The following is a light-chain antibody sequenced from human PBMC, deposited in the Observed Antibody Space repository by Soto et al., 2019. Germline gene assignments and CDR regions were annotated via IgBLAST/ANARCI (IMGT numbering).Light chain of an antibody. CDR1: HSLLYSSTNHNY. J-gene: IGKJ2*03. CDR3: QQYFDTPYS. V-gene: IGKV4-1*01. Sequence: DIVITQFPDTLTVSLGARATINCTSSHSLLYSSTNHNYLASYQQKPGQPPTLLIFWASTRESGVTERSSGRVSGTDLTLTISRLQAEDVAVYYCQQYFDTPYSFGQGTKLDVK. CDR2: WAS.